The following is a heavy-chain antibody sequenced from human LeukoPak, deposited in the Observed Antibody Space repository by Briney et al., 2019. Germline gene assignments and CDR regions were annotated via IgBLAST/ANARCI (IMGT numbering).Heavy chain of an antibody. D-gene: IGHD3-22*01. CDR3: ARDPTAYYDSSGYYLNTIDY. Sequence: GGSLRLSCSASGFPFSSYAMHWVRQAPGKGLEYVSAISDSGGSTYYADSVKGRFAISRDNSKNTLYLQMISLRAEDTAVYYCARDPTAYYDSSGYYLNTIDYWGQGTLVTVSS. CDR2: ISDSGGST. V-gene: IGHV3-64*04. J-gene: IGHJ4*02. CDR1: GFPFSSYA.